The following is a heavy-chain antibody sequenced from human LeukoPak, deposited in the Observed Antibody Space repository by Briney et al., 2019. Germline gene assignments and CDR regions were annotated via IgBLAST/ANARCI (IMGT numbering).Heavy chain of an antibody. D-gene: IGHD1-26*01. V-gene: IGHV3-30*01. J-gene: IGHJ6*03. CDR3: ARGQLLLEGYFYYMDV. CDR2: VSDDGNKK. Sequence: GRSLRLPCAASGFTFSSYPIHWVRQAPGKGLEGVAVVSDDGNKKFDADFVKGRFTISRDNSKKTLYLQMNSLRGEDTAVYYCARGQLLLEGYFYYMDVWGKGTTVTVSS. CDR1: GFTFSSYP.